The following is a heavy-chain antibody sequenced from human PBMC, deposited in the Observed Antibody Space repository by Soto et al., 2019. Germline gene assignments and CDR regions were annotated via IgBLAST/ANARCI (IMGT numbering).Heavy chain of an antibody. V-gene: IGHV3-7*03. D-gene: IGHD6-19*01. Sequence: EVQLVDSGGGLVHPGGSLRLSCAASGFTFSNFWMTWVRQAPGKGLEWVANMKEDGSRTYYVDSVKGRFTISRDNAENSLYLQLNSLRADDTAVYYCARAYEASSGWKFDYWGQGILVTVSS. CDR3: ARAYEASSGWKFDY. CDR2: MKEDGSRT. CDR1: GFTFSNFW. J-gene: IGHJ4*02.